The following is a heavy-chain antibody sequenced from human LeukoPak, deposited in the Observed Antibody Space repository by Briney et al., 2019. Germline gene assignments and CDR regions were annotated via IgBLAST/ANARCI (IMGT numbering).Heavy chain of an antibody. CDR2: ISGSGGST. Sequence: GGSLRLSCAASGFTFSSYAMSWVRQAPGKGLEWVSAISGSGGSTYYADSVKGRFTISRDNSKNTLYLQMNSLRAEDTAVYYCAKAGLRYFDWSEAIDYWGQGTLGTVSS. D-gene: IGHD3-9*01. CDR3: AKAGLRYFDWSEAIDY. J-gene: IGHJ4*02. V-gene: IGHV3-23*01. CDR1: GFTFSSYA.